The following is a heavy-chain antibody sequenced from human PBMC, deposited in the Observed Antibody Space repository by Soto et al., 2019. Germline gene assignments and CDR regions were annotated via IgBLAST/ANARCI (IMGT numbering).Heavy chain of an antibody. V-gene: IGHV3-30*18. J-gene: IGHJ6*02. CDR2: RSYDGSNK. Sequence: WGDLRLPWCASGLTFRRYCNHLVRQAPCKGPEWVAGRSYDGSNKYYEDSVKGRFTISRDNSKNTLYLQMNSLRAEDTAVYYCAKDEYSSSWSYYYYGMDVWGQGTTVTVSS. CDR1: GLTFRRYC. D-gene: IGHD6-13*01. CDR3: AKDEYSSSWSYYYYGMDV.